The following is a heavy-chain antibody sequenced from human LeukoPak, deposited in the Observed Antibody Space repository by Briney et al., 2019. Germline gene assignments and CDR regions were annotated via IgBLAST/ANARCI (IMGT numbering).Heavy chain of an antibody. CDR3: ATGVHGITAAGDYYFDY. CDR2: IYDIGTT. J-gene: IGHJ4*02. V-gene: IGHV4-59*03. D-gene: IGHD6-13*01. CDR1: GGSITRFY. Sequence: TSEALSLTCTVSGGSITRFYWSWIRQPPGKGLEWIGYIYDIGTTNYNPSLKTRVTMSVDTSNNQFSLKLSSVTAADTAVYYCATGVHGITAAGDYYFDYWGQGTLVTVSS.